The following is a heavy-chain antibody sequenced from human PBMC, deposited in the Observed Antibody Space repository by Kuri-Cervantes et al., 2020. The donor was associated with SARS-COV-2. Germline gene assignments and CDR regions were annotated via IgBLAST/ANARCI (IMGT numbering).Heavy chain of an antibody. D-gene: IGHD4-11*01. Sequence: GGSLRLSCAASGFTFSSYAMHWVRQAPGKELEWVAVISYDGSNKYYADSVKGRFTISRGNSKNTLYLQMNSLRAEDTAVYYCARDQDDYSNYHAFDIWGQGTMVTVSS. CDR2: ISYDGSNK. V-gene: IGHV3-30*04. CDR3: ARDQDDYSNYHAFDI. J-gene: IGHJ3*02. CDR1: GFTFSSYA.